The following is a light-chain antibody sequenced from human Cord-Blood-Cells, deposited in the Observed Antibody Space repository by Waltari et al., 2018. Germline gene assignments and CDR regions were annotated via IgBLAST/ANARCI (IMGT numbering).Light chain of an antibody. Sequence: DIHMTPSPTPLSASVAPRVTITCRASQSISSYLNWYQQKPGKAPKLLIYAASSLQSGVQSSFSGSGSGTDFTLTISSLQPEDFATYYCQQCYSTPYTFGQGTKLEIK. J-gene: IGKJ2*01. V-gene: IGKV1-39*01. CDR2: AAS. CDR3: QQCYSTPYT. CDR1: QSISSY.